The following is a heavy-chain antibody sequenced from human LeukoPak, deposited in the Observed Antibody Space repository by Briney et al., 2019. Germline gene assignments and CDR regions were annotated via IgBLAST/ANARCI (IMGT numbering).Heavy chain of an antibody. V-gene: IGHV4-4*07. CDR3: ARITRATVTTSHYYYYYMDV. CDR1: GGSISSYY. D-gene: IGHD4-17*01. J-gene: IGHJ6*03. CDR2: IYTSVST. Sequence: SETLSLTCTVSGGSISSYYWSWIRQPAGKGLEWIGRIYTSVSTNYNPSLKSRVTMSVDTSKNQFSLKLSSVTAADTAVYYCARITRATVTTSHYYYYYMDVWGKGTTVTVSS.